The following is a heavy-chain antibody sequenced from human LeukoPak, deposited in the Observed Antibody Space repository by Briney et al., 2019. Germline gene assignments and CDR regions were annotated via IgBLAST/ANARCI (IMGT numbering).Heavy chain of an antibody. D-gene: IGHD6-19*01. J-gene: IGHJ4*02. V-gene: IGHV3-7*01. CDR1: GFSFSSSW. CDR2: IKEDGSKD. Sequence: GGSLRLSCAASGFSFSSSWMTWVRQTPGKGLEWVANIKEDGSKDYYLDSVKGRFTISRDNSKNTLYLQMNSLRAEDTAVYYCAKDLRRGVVAVAGTGFDYWGQGTLVTVSS. CDR3: AKDLRRGVVAVAGTGFDY.